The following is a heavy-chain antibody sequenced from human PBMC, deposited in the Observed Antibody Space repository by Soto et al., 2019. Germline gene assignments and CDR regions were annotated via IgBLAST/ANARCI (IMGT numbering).Heavy chain of an antibody. V-gene: IGHV3-48*02. Sequence: EVQLVESGGGLVQPGGSLRLSCVASGFTFSTDSMNWVRQAPGKGLDWVAHISTSGATRYYADSVKGRFTISRDNAKTSLYLQMESLRNEDTAVYYCARFFGSGFDYWGQGTLVTVS. J-gene: IGHJ4*02. D-gene: IGHD6-19*01. CDR1: GFTFSTDS. CDR2: ISTSGATR. CDR3: ARFFGSGFDY.